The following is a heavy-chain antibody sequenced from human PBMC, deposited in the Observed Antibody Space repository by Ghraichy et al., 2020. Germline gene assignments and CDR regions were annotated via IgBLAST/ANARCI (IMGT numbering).Heavy chain of an antibody. V-gene: IGHV4-39*01. CDR2: IYYSGST. CDR1: GGSISSSSYY. J-gene: IGHJ4*02. CDR3: ARLWYDSSLMSLGY. D-gene: IGHD3-22*01. Sequence: SETLSLTCTVSGGSISSSSYYWGWIRQPPGKGLEWIGSIYYSGSTYYNPSLKSRVTISVDTSKNQFSLKLSSVTAADTAVYYCARLWYDSSLMSLGYWGQGTLVTVSS.